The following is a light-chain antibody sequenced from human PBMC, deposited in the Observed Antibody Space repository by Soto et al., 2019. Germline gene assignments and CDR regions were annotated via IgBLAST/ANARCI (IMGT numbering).Light chain of an antibody. J-gene: IGLJ2*01. CDR2: SIS. CDR1: TGPVTGTFY. Sequence: QAVVTQEPSLTVSPGETVTLTCSSSTGPVTGTFYPNWFQQKPGQAPRPLIYSISNKHSWTPARFSGSLLGGKATLTLSGVQPEDEAEYFYLLYFDTDRIFGGGTELTVL. CDR3: LLYFDTDRI. V-gene: IGLV7-43*01.